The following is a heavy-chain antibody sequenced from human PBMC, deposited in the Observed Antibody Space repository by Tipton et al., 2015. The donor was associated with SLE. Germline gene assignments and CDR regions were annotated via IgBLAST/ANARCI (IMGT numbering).Heavy chain of an antibody. D-gene: IGHD2-15*01. V-gene: IGHV4-30-2*01. CDR3: ASQNGEGYCSGGSCPGD. Sequence: LRLSCAVSGGSISSGGYSWSWIRQPPGKGLEWIGYIYHSGSTYYNPSLKSRVTISVDTSKNQFSLKLSSVTAADTAVYYCASQNGEGYCSGGSCPGDWGQGTLVTVSS. CDR1: GGSISSGGYS. J-gene: IGHJ4*02. CDR2: IYHSGST.